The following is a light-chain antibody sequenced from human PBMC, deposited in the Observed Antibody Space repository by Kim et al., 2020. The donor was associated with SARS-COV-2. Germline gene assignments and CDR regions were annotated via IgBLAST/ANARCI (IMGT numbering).Light chain of an antibody. CDR2: TDN. Sequence: GQSVTISCSGSSSNIGSNAERWCQQLPGTGPKLLIFTDNHRPSGVPYRFSGSKSGTSASLAISGLQSEDEADYYCAALDDSLNGWVFGGGTQLTVL. CDR1: SSNIGSNA. V-gene: IGLV1-44*01. J-gene: IGLJ3*02. CDR3: AALDDSLNGWV.